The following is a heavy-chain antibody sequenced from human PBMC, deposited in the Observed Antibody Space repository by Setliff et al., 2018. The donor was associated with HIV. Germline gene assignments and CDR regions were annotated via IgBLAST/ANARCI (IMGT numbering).Heavy chain of an antibody. V-gene: IGHV4-34*01. CDR3: ARASTGYSSIWYRNGLTYYNYMDV. CDR2: INHSGLS. J-gene: IGHJ6*03. Sequence: SETLSLTCTVSGASITGPSYSWGWIRQPPGKGLEWIGEINHSGLSNFNPSLKSRLSIPVDTPKNQFSLKLTSVTAADTAVFYCARASTGYSSIWYRNGLTYYNYMDVWGRGTKVTVSS. CDR1: GASITGPSYS. D-gene: IGHD6-13*01.